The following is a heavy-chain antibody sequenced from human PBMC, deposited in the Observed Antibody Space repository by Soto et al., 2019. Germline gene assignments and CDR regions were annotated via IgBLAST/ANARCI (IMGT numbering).Heavy chain of an antibody. Sequence: GGSLRLSCAASGYTFSSYGMHWVRQAPGKGLEWVAVIWYDGSNKYYADSVKGRFTISRDNSKNTLYLQMNSLRAEDTAVYYSAKDTGYSYGYNWFDPWGQGTLVTVSS. CDR2: IWYDGSNK. D-gene: IGHD5-18*01. CDR3: AKDTGYSYGYNWFDP. V-gene: IGHV3-33*06. J-gene: IGHJ5*02. CDR1: GYTFSSYG.